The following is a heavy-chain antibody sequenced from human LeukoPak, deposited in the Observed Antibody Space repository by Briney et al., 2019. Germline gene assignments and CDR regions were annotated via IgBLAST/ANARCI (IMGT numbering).Heavy chain of an antibody. CDR2: IIPILGIA. Sequence: ASVKVSCKASGGTFSSYAISWVRQAPGQGLEWMGRIIPILGIANYAQKFQGRVTITADKSTGTAYMELSSLRSEDTAVYYCARETYYYDSSGYYQIDYWGQGTLVTVSS. D-gene: IGHD3-22*01. CDR3: ARETYYYDSSGYYQIDY. J-gene: IGHJ4*02. CDR1: GGTFSSYA. V-gene: IGHV1-69*04.